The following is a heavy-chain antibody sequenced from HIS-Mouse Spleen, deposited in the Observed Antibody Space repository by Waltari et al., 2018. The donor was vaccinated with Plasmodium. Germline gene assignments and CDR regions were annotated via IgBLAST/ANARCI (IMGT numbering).Heavy chain of an antibody. D-gene: IGHD6-19*01. CDR1: GYTFTNYG. J-gene: IGHJ3*02. Sequence: GASVKVSCKASGYTFTNYGISWVRQAPGQGLEWMGWISPYNGNTHFAQKLQGRVTMTTETSTSTAYMELRSLRSDDTAVYYCARGSAGDAFDIWGQGTMVTVSS. V-gene: IGHV1-18*01. CDR3: ARGSAGDAFDI. CDR2: ISPYNGNT.